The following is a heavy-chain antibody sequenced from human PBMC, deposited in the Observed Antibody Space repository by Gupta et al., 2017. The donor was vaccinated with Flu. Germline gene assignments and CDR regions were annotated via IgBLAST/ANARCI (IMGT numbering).Heavy chain of an antibody. CDR2: VNSNNGDT. CDR1: GYTFTGYH. V-gene: IGHV1-2*02. Sequence: QVQLVQSGAEVKMPGASVKVSCKASGYTFTGYHMPWVRQAPGQGLEWMGWVNSNNGDTNYAQKFQGRVTMTRDTSITTAYMDLSSLRSDDTAVYYCARGAPSPSGYRVFDHWGQGTLVTVSS. D-gene: IGHD2-2*02. CDR3: ARGAPSPSGYRVFDH. J-gene: IGHJ4*02.